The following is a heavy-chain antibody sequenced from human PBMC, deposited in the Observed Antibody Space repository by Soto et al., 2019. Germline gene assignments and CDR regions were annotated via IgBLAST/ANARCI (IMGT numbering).Heavy chain of an antibody. CDR3: ARADRSAFDI. J-gene: IGHJ3*02. CDR2: IYSGGST. Sequence: GGSLRLSCAASGFTVSNKHMSWVRQAPGKGLEWVSTIYSGGSTYYADSVKGRFTISRDNSKNTLSVEMNSLRAEDTAVYYCARADRSAFDIWGQGTMVTVSS. CDR1: GFTVSNKH. V-gene: IGHV3-66*01.